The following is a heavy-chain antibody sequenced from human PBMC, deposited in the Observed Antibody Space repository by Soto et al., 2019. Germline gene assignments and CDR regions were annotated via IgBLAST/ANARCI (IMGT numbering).Heavy chain of an antibody. V-gene: IGHV3-30*18. CDR3: AKDRRGEYQLLRYYSYYYMDV. Sequence: RGSLRLSCAAPGFTCSSYGMHWVRQAPGEGLEWVAVISYDGSNKYYADSVKGRFTISRDNSKNTLYLQMNSLRAEDTAVYYCAKDRRGEYQLLRYYSYYYMDVWGKGTTVTVSS. CDR1: GFTCSSYG. CDR2: ISYDGSNK. D-gene: IGHD2-2*01. J-gene: IGHJ6*03.